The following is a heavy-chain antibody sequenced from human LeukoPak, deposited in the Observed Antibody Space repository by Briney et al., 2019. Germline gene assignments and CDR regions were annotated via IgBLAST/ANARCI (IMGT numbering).Heavy chain of an antibody. V-gene: IGHV1-2*02. J-gene: IGHJ2*01. Sequence: ASVQVSFKASGYPFNAYYLHWGRPAPGQGREWMGWINPNSGDTKYAQKFQGRVTMTGDTSISTAYMELSRLRFDDTAVYYCAILRLSTGLWWFFDLWGRGTLVTVSS. CDR2: INPNSGDT. CDR3: AILRLSTGLWWFFDL. CDR1: GYPFNAYY. D-gene: IGHD2-8*02.